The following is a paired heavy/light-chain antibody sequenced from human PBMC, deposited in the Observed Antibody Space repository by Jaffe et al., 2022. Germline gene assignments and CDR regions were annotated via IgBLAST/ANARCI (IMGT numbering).Heavy chain of an antibody. CDR1: GFTCSNYA. CDR2: ISGSGGST. Sequence: EVQLLESGGGLVQPGGSLRLSCAASGFTCSNYAMSWVRQGPGKGLEWVSTISGSGGSTDYADSVKGRFTISRDNSKNTLYLQMNSLRAEDTAVYYCAKDFMGNIPDAFDIWGQGTMVTVSS. J-gene: IGHJ3*02. D-gene: IGHD1-26*01. CDR3: AKDFMGNIPDAFDI. V-gene: IGHV3-23*01.
Light chain of an antibody. CDR1: SSNLGHNL. Sequence: QSVLTQPPSVSAAPGQKATISCSGSSSNLGHNLVSWYQQLPGTAPKLLIYETNKRPSGIPDRFSGSKSGTSATLGITGLQTGDEADYYCGAWDTSLSVVVFGGGTKLTVL. CDR2: ETN. J-gene: IGLJ2*01. V-gene: IGLV1-51*02. CDR3: GAWDTSLSVVV.